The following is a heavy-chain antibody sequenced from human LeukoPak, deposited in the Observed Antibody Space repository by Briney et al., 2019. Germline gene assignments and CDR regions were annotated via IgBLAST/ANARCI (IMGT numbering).Heavy chain of an antibody. CDR1: GFIFRGFW. J-gene: IGHJ4*02. V-gene: IGHV3-7*01. CDR3: ARGDLWLGH. CDR2: IKSDGSEE. D-gene: IGHD3-10*01. Sequence: GGPLRLSCATSGFIFRGFWMGWVRQAPGKGLEWAANIKSDGSEEYYGDSVKGRFTISRDNAKNSLYLQMNSLRVEDTAVYYCARGDLWLGHWGQGSLVTVSS.